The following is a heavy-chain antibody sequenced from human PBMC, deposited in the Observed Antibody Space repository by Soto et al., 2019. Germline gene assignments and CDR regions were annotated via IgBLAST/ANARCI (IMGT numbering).Heavy chain of an antibody. J-gene: IGHJ4*02. CDR2: ISGSGIST. CDR1: GLTFSSYA. D-gene: IGHD3-22*01. Sequence: GGSLRLSCAASGLTFSSYAMSWVRQAPGKGLEWVSGISGSGISTYYADSVKGRFTISRDNSKNTLYLQMNSLRAEDTAVYYCAKNSESSAYSSFDHWGQGTLVTVSS. V-gene: IGHV3-23*01. CDR3: AKNSESSAYSSFDH.